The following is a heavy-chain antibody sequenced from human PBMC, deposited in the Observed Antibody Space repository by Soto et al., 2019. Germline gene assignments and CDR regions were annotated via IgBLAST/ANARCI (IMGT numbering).Heavy chain of an antibody. CDR2: ISSSSSYI. CDR1: GFIFDIYS. D-gene: IGHD3-10*01. V-gene: IGHV3-21*01. CDR3: ARDRGAASDIRYYYYGIDV. Sequence: EMQLVESGGGLVKPGGSLRLSCAASGFIFDIYSMTWVRQAPGKGLEWVSSISSSSSYIYYADSVKGRFTISRDNAENSLYLQMSSLRADDTAVYYCARDRGAASDIRYYYYGIDVWGQGTTVTVSS. J-gene: IGHJ6*02.